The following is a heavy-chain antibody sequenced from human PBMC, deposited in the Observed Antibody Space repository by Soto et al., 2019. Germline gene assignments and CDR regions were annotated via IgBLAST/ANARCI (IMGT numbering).Heavy chain of an antibody. CDR2: INPSGGST. V-gene: IGHV1-46*01. J-gene: IGHJ6*02. D-gene: IGHD2-2*01. Sequence: RASVKVSCKASGYTFTSYYMHWVRQAPGQGLEWMGIINPSGGSTSYAQKFQGRVTMTRDTSTSTVYMELSSLRSEDTAVYYCAREGQDIVVVPAASSGYGMDVWGQGTTVTVSS. CDR3: AREGQDIVVVPAASSGYGMDV. CDR1: GYTFTSYY.